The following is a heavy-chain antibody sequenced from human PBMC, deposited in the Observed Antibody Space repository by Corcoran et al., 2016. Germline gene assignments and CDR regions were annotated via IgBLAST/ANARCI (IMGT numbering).Heavy chain of an antibody. V-gene: IGHV5-51*01. D-gene: IGHD3-22*01. CDR1: GYSFTSYW. J-gene: IGHJ4*02. Sequence: EVQLVQSGAEVKKPGESLKISCKGSGYSFTSYWIGWVRQMPGKGLEWMGIIYPGDSDTRYSPSFQGQVTISADKSISTAYLQWSSLKASDTARDYCARRGGTYYYDSSGYYPPSYYFDYWGQGTLVTVSS. CDR2: IYPGDSDT. CDR3: ARRGGTYYYDSSGYYPPSYYFDY.